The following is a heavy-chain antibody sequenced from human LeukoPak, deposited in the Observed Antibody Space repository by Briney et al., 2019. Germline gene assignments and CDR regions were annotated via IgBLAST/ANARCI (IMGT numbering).Heavy chain of an antibody. CDR1: GFTFSSYW. D-gene: IGHD3-16*01. J-gene: IGHJ4*02. CDR3: ARVGGGQGLDY. V-gene: IGHV3-74*01. Sequence: GGSLRLSCAASGFTFSSYWMHWVRQAPGKGLVWVSRINSDGSSTSYADSVKGRFTISRDNAKNTLYLQMNSLRAEDTAVYYCARVGGGQGLDYWGQGTLVTVSS. CDR2: INSDGSST.